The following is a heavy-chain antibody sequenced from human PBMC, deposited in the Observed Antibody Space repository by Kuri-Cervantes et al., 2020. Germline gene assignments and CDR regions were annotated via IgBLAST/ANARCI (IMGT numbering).Heavy chain of an antibody. CDR3: AKDQRRITMIVVVITYFDY. D-gene: IGHD3-22*01. V-gene: IGHV3-23*01. J-gene: IGHJ4*02. CDR2: ISGSGGST. Sequence: GESLKISCAASGFTFSSYAMHWVRQAPGKGLEWVSAISGSGGSTYYADSVKGRFTISRDNSKNTLYLQMNSLRAEDTAVYYCAKDQRRITMIVVVITYFDYWGQGTLVTVSS. CDR1: GFTFSSYA.